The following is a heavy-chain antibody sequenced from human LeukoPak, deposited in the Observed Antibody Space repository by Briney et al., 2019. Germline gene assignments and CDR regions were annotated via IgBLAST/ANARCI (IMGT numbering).Heavy chain of an antibody. CDR2: INHSGST. Sequence: SETLSLTCAVYGGSFSGYYWSWIRQPPGKGLEWIGEINHSGSTNYNPSLKSRVTISVDTSKNQFSLKLSSVTAADTAVYYCAREELQYYYYYYMDVWGKGTTVTVSS. J-gene: IGHJ6*03. V-gene: IGHV4-34*01. CDR1: GGSFSGYY. D-gene: IGHD1-7*01. CDR3: AREELQYYYYYYMDV.